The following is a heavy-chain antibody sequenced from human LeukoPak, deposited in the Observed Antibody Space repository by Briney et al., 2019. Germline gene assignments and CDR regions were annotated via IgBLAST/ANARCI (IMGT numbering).Heavy chain of an antibody. D-gene: IGHD2-15*01. CDR1: GFTFSSYG. CDR2: VSNDGSNV. V-gene: IGHV3-30*18. CDR3: AKDSVVAAKGYFDY. Sequence: ARSLRLSCAASGFTFSSYGMHWVRQAPGKGLEWVAVVSNDGSNVYYADSVKGRFTISRDNSKNTLYLQMNSLRAEDTAVYYCAKDSVVAAKGYFDYWGQGTLVTVSS. J-gene: IGHJ4*02.